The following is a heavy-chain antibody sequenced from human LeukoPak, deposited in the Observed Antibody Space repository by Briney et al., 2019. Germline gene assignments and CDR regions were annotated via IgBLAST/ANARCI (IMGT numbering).Heavy chain of an antibody. CDR1: GYTFTGNY. V-gene: IGHV1-2*02. Sequence: ASVTVSRKASGYTFTGNYLHWVRLAPAQGQGRVGWFNPNSGGTNYAQKFQGRVTMTRDTSISTAYMELSRLRSDDTAVYYCARGGEDVVVPAAIYFDYWCQGTRVTVSS. CDR3: ARGGEDVVVPAAIYFDY. J-gene: IGHJ4*02. CDR2: FNPNSGGT. D-gene: IGHD2-2*01.